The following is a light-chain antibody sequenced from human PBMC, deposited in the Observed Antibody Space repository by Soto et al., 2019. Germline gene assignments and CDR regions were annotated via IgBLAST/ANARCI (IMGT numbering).Light chain of an antibody. Sequence: EIVMTQSPAILSVSPGERATLSCRANESISSNLAWYQQKPGRAPRLLIYAAATRATGVPARFSGSGSGADFTLTINSLQSEDFAVYYCQQYGSSRTFGQGTKVEL. CDR3: QQYGSSRT. J-gene: IGKJ1*01. V-gene: IGKV3-15*01. CDR1: ESISSN. CDR2: AAA.